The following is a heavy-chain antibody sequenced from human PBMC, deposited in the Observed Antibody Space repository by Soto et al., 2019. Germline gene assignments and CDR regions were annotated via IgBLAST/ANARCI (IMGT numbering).Heavy chain of an antibody. Sequence: SETLSLTCTVSGGSISSYYWSWIRQPPGKGLEWIGYIFYSGSTNYNPSLKSRVTISVDTSKNQFSLKLSSVTAADTAVYYCARRYSSTSDYWGQGTLVTVPS. CDR1: GGSISSYY. CDR3: ARRYSSTSDY. CDR2: IFYSGST. J-gene: IGHJ4*02. V-gene: IGHV4-59*08. D-gene: IGHD6-13*01.